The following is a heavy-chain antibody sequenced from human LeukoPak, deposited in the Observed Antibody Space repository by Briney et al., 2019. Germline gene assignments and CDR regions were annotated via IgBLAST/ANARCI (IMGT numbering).Heavy chain of an antibody. Sequence: PSETLSLTCAVYGGSFSGYYWSWICQPPGKGLEWIGEINHSGSTNYNPSLKSRVTISVDTSKNQFSLKLSSVTAADTAVYYCARGGGPFDYWGQGTLVTVSS. CDR1: GGSFSGYY. V-gene: IGHV4-34*01. CDR2: INHSGST. J-gene: IGHJ4*02. CDR3: ARGGGPFDY. D-gene: IGHD3-16*01.